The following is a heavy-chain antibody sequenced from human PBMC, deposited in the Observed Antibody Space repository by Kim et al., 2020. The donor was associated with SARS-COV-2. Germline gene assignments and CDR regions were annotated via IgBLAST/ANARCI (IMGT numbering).Heavy chain of an antibody. J-gene: IGHJ6*02. V-gene: IGHV3-53*04. Sequence: DSVKGRFTISRHNSKTTLYLQMNSLRAEDTAVYYCARISIGYSYYYGMDVWGQGTTVTVSS. CDR3: ARISIGYSYYYGMDV.